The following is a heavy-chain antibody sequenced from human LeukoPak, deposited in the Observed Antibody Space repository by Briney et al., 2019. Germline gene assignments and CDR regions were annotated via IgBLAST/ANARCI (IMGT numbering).Heavy chain of an antibody. J-gene: IGHJ4*02. CDR3: ARGEKSWINGFDL. CDR2: ISESSVYI. V-gene: IGHV3-21*03. D-gene: IGHD2-8*01. Sequence: IPGGSLRLSCAGSGFTFSSYIMNWVRHAPGKGLEWVSSISESSVYINYADSVKGRFTISRDNAKNTLDLQMNSLRAEDTAVYYCARGEKSWINGFDLWGQGTLVTVSS. CDR1: GFTFSSYI.